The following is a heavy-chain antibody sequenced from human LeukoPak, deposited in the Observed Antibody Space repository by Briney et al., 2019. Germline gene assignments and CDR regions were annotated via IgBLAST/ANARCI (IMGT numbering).Heavy chain of an antibody. V-gene: IGHV1-69*13. CDR3: ARDLRITYYYDSSGYYNAFDI. CDR2: IIPIFGTA. D-gene: IGHD3-22*01. CDR1: GGTFSSYA. Sequence: GASVKVSCKASGGTFSSYAISWVRQAPGQGLEWMGGIIPIFGTANYAQKFQGRVTITADESTSTAYMELSSLRSEDTAVYYCARDLRITYYYDSSGYYNAFDIWGQGTIVTVSS. J-gene: IGHJ3*02.